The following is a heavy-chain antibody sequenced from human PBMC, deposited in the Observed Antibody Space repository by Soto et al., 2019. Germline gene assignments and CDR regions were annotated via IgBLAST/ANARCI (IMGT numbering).Heavy chain of an antibody. J-gene: IGHJ4*02. CDR1: GFTFTNHN. Sequence: EVQLVESGGGLVKPGGSLRLSCAASGFTFTNHNMNWVRQAPGKGLEWVSSISSSSSFRNYADSVKGRFSISRDNDKHLVYLQMESLRAEDTAVYYCARDPALSVLVVVATDDFWGQGTLVTVSS. D-gene: IGHD2-21*01. CDR2: ISSSSSFR. V-gene: IGHV3-21*02. CDR3: ARDPALSVLVVVATDDF.